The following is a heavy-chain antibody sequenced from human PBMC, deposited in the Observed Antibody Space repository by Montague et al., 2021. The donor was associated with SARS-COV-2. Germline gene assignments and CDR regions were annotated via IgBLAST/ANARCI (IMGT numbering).Heavy chain of an antibody. D-gene: IGHD1-14*01. Sequence: SETLSLTCSVSGDSITSYYWTWIRQPPGKGLEWIGRMHYTGKTNYNPSLSSRLTMSVDTSKNQFSLKLTSVTAADTAVYFCARERFDFDAGRQGTIDFWGQGTLVTVSS. CDR3: ARERFDFDAGRQGTIDF. CDR1: GDSITSYY. V-gene: IGHV4-4*07. J-gene: IGHJ4*02. CDR2: MHYTGKT.